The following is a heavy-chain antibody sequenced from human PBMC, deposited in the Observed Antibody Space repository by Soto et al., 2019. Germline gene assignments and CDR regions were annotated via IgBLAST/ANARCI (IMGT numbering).Heavy chain of an antibody. Sequence: PGGSLRLSCAASGFTFSSYTMSWVRQAPGKGLEWVSAISGSGGSTYYADSVKGRFTISRDNSKNTLYLQMNSLRAEDTAVYYCAKQAALLYYYGMDVWGQGTTVTVSS. CDR3: AKQAALLYYYGMDV. CDR2: ISGSGGST. CDR1: GFTFSSYT. D-gene: IGHD6-13*01. J-gene: IGHJ6*02. V-gene: IGHV3-23*01.